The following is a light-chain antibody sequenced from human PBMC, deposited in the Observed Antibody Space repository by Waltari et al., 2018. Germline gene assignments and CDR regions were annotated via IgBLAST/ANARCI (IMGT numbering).Light chain of an antibody. Sequence: DIQMTQSPSPLSASVGDRVVITCRASEPVNNWLAWYQQKPGKPPKPLIYRASTLETGVPPTFSGSGSGTDFTLVISSLQPDDFGTYFCQQYNNYPLTFGGGTRVEI. J-gene: IGKJ4*02. V-gene: IGKV1-5*03. CDR1: EPVNNW. CDR3: QQYNNYPLT. CDR2: RAS.